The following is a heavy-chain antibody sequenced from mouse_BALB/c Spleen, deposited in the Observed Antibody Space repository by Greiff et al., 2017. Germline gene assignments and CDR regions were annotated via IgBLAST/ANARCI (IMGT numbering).Heavy chain of an antibody. V-gene: IGHV1-54*01. CDR3: AREWYGYGRTAFDV. J-gene: IGHJ1*01. Sequence: QVQLKESGAELVRPGTSVKVSCKASGYAFTNYLIEWVKQRPGQGLEWIGVINPGSGGTNYNEKFKGKATLTADKSSSTAYMQLSSLTSDDSAVYFCAREWYGYGRTAFDVWGAGTTVTVSS. D-gene: IGHD2-2*01. CDR1: GYAFTNYL. CDR2: INPGSGGT.